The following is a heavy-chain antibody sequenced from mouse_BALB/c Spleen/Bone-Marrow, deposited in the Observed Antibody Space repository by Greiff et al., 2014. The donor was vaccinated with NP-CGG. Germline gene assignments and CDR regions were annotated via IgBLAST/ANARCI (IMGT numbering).Heavy chain of an antibody. Sequence: VQLQQSGAELARPGASVKLSCKASGYPFTSYWMQWVTQRPGQGLEWIGAIYPGDGDTRYTQKFRGKATLTADNSSSTAYMQLSSLASEGSAVYYCARGYPSDYWGQGTTLTVSS. CDR3: ARGYPSDY. V-gene: IGHV1-87*01. CDR1: GYPFTSYW. CDR2: IYPGDGDT. J-gene: IGHJ2*01. D-gene: IGHD3-2*02.